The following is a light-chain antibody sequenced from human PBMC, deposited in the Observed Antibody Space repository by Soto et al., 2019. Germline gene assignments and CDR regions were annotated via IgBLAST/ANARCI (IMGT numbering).Light chain of an antibody. CDR1: SSDVGGYNY. Sequence: QSVLTQPASVSGSPGQSMTISCTGTSSDVGGYNYVSWYQQHPGKAPKLMIYDVSNRPSGVSNRFSGSKSGNTASLTISGLQPEDQADYYCSSYTRSSTLVVFGGGTKLTVL. CDR3: SSYTRSSTLVV. J-gene: IGLJ2*01. V-gene: IGLV2-14*01. CDR2: DVS.